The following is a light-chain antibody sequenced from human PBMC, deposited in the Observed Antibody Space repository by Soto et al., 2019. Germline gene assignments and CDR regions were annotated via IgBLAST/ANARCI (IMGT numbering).Light chain of an antibody. J-gene: IGLJ2*01. CDR2: DNN. Sequence: QSVLTQPPSLSAAPGQKVTISCSGGSSNIGNSYVSWYQQLPGTAPKLLIYDNNKRPSGIPDRFSGSKSGTSATLGITGLQTGDEADYYCGTWDSSLSDVVFGGGTKLTVL. CDR1: SSNIGNSY. CDR3: GTWDSSLSDVV. V-gene: IGLV1-51*01.